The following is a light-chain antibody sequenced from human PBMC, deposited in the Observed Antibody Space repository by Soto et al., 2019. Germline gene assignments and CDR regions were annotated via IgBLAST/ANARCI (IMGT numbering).Light chain of an antibody. CDR2: DVS. Sequence: HCVRKHPASGTGAARDGLSIFYTRTSSDVGGYNYVSWYQQHPGKAPKLMIYDVSNRPSGVSNRFSGSKSGNTASLTISGLQAEDEADYYCSSYTSSSTLFGTGTKVTVL. CDR1: SSDVGGYNY. V-gene: IGLV2-14*01. J-gene: IGLJ1*01. CDR3: SSYTSSSTL.